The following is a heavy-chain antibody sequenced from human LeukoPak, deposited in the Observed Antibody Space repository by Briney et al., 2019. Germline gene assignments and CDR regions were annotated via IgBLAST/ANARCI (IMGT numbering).Heavy chain of an antibody. V-gene: IGHV3-66*01. D-gene: IGHD5-12*01. J-gene: IGHJ4*02. Sequence: GGSLRLSCAAPGFTVSSNYMSWVRQAPGKGLEWVSVIYSGRSTYYADSVKGRFTISRDNSKNTLYLQMNSLRAEDTAVYYCARGKYSGYDLYFDYWGQGTLVTVSS. CDR2: IYSGRST. CDR1: GFTVSSNY. CDR3: ARGKYSGYDLYFDY.